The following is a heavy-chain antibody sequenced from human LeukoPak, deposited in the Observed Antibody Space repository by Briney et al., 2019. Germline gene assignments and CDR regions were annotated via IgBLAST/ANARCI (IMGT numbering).Heavy chain of an antibody. V-gene: IGHV1-2*02. D-gene: IGHD1-14*01. J-gene: IGHJ5*02. CDR1: GYTFTGYY. CDR2: INPNSGGT. Sequence: ASVKVSCKASGYTFTGYYMHWVRQAPGQGLEWMGWINPNSGGTNYAQKFQGRVTMTRDTSISTAYMELSTLTSDDTAVYFCARDPAGSNWFDPWGQGTLVIVSS. CDR3: ARDPAGSNWFDP.